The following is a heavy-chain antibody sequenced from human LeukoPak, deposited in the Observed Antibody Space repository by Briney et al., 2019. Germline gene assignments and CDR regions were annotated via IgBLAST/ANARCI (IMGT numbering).Heavy chain of an antibody. CDR3: ARDHSTLLWFGELQFPDY. D-gene: IGHD3-10*01. Sequence: GASVKVSCKASGYTFTSYYIHWVRQAPGQGLEWMGLINPSSGSTSYAQKFQGRVTMTRDTSTSTVYMELSSLRSEDTAVYYCARDHSTLLWFGELQFPDYWGQGTLITVSS. V-gene: IGHV1-46*01. CDR2: INPSSGST. J-gene: IGHJ4*02. CDR1: GYTFTSYY.